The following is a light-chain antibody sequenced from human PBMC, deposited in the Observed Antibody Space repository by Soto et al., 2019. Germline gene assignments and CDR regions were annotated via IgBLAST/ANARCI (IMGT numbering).Light chain of an antibody. CDR1: QSVSSN. CDR2: GAS. CDR3: QQYNNWPRT. J-gene: IGKJ1*01. V-gene: IGKV3-15*01. Sequence: EIVMTQSPATLSMSPGERATLSCRASQSVSSNLAWYQQKPGQAPRLLIYGASTRATGIPARFSGSGSGTEFTLTISSLQSEDFAVYYCQQYNNWPRTFGQWTKVEIK.